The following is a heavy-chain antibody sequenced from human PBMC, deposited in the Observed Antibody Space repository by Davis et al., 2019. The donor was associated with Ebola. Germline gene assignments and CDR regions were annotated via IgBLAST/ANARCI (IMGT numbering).Heavy chain of an antibody. Sequence: GESLKIPCAAPGFTFSSYAMSWVRQAPGKGLEWVSAISGSGGSTYYADSVKGRFTISRDNSKNTLYLQMNSLRAEDTAVYYCAVGYGDYWGQGTLVTVSS. D-gene: IGHD5-12*01. V-gene: IGHV3-23*01. CDR1: GFTFSSYA. CDR2: ISGSGGST. J-gene: IGHJ4*02. CDR3: AVGYGDY.